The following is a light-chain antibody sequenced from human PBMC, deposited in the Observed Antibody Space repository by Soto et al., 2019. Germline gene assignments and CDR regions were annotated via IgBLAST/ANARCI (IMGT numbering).Light chain of an antibody. CDR3: QTWDTGARVV. Sequence: QLVLTQSPSASASLGASVKLTYTLSSGHSSYAIAWHQQQPEKGPRYLMKLSSDGSHSKGDGIPDRFSGSSSGAERYLTISSLQSEDEADYYCQTWDTGARVVFGGGTKVTVL. CDR2: LSSDGSH. J-gene: IGLJ2*01. V-gene: IGLV4-69*01. CDR1: SGHSSYA.